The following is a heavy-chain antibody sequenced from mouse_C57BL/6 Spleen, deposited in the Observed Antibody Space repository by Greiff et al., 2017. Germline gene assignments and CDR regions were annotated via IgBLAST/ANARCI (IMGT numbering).Heavy chain of an antibody. V-gene: IGHV1-76*01. J-gene: IGHJ3*01. CDR1: GYTFNVYY. Sequence: VQLQQSGAELVRPGASVKLSCKASGYTFNVYYINWVKQKPGQGLEWIARIYPGSGNTYYNEKFKGKATLTAEKSSSTAYMQLSRLISEDSAVYVCARGVCFAYWGQGTLVTVSA. CDR3: ARGVCFAY. CDR2: IYPGSGNT.